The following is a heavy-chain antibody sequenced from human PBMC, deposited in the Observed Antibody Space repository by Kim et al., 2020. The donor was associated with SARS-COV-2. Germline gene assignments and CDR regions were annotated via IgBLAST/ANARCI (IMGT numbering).Heavy chain of an antibody. D-gene: IGHD5-18*01. Sequence: SETLSLTCAVYGGSFSGYYWSWIRQPPGKGLEWIGEINHSGSTNYNPSLKSRVTISVDTSKNQFSLKLSSVTAADTAVYYCARVRGYSYGWRSGGFDPWGQGTLVTVSS. CDR3: ARVRGYSYGWRSGGFDP. J-gene: IGHJ5*02. CDR1: GGSFSGYY. V-gene: IGHV4-34*01. CDR2: INHSGST.